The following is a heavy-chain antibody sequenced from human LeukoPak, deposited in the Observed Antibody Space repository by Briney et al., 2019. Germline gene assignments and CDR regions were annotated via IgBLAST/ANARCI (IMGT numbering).Heavy chain of an antibody. CDR2: IYSGGST. V-gene: IGHV3-66*01. D-gene: IGHD3-10*01. CDR1: GFTFSSNY. CDR3: ARAGGEGYYYGMDV. J-gene: IGHJ6*02. Sequence: GGSLRLSCAASGFTFSSNYMSWVRQAPGKGLEWVSVIYSGGSTYYADSVKGRFTISRDNSKNTLYLQMNSLRAEDTAVYYCARAGGEGYYYGMDVWGQGTTVTVSS.